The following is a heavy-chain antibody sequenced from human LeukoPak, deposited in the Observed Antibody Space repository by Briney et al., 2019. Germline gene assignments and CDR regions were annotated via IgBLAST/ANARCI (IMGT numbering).Heavy chain of an antibody. D-gene: IGHD1-26*01. J-gene: IGHJ4*02. CDR1: GYTLTELS. CDR2: FDTEDDET. Sequence: ASLKVSCKVSGYTLTELSMHWVRQAPGNGLEWMGGFDTEDDETIYVQKFQGRVTMTEDTSTHTGYMELRRLRSEDTAVDYCATHPELRAFGFDYWGQGTLVTVSS. CDR3: ATHPELRAFGFDY. V-gene: IGHV1-24*01.